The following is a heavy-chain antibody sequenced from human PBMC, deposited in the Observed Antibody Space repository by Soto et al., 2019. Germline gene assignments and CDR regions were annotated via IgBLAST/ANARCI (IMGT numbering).Heavy chain of an antibody. CDR3: ARWNDYGGNFLYFDY. J-gene: IGHJ4*02. D-gene: IGHD4-17*01. V-gene: IGHV1-18*04. CDR1: GYTFTSYG. CDR2: ISAYNGNT. Sequence: QVQLVQSRAEVKKPGASVKVSCKASGYTFTSYGISWVRQAPGQGLEWMGWISAYNGNTNYAQKLQGRVTMTTDTSTSTAYMELRSLRSDDTAVYYCARWNDYGGNFLYFDYWGQGTLVTVSS.